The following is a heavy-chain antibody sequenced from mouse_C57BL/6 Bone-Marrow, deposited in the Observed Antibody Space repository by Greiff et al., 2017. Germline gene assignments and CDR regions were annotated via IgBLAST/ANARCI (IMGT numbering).Heavy chain of an antibody. V-gene: IGHV14-4*01. CDR3: TTRYYPDY. CDR1: GFNIKDDY. Sequence: VQLQQSGAELVRPGASVKLSCTASGFNIKDDYMHWVKQRPEQGLEWIGWLDPENGDTEYASKFQGKATITADTSSNTAYLQLSSLTSEDTAVYYCTTRYYPDYWGQGTTLTVSS. J-gene: IGHJ2*01. CDR2: LDPENGDT.